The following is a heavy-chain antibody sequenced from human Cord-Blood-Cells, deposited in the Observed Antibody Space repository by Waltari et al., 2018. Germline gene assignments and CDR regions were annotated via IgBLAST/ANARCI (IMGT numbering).Heavy chain of an antibody. CDR2: IIPILGIA. D-gene: IGHD3-10*01. CDR1: GDTFSSYA. Sequence: QVQLVQSGAEVKKPGSSVKVSCKASGDTFSSYAISWVRQAPGQGLEWMGRIIPILGIANYAQKFHGRVTITADKSTSTAYMELSSLRSEDTAVYYCASGYGSGSYYNDPSYFDYWGQGTLVTVSS. CDR3: ASGYGSGSYYNDPSYFDY. J-gene: IGHJ4*02. V-gene: IGHV1-69*09.